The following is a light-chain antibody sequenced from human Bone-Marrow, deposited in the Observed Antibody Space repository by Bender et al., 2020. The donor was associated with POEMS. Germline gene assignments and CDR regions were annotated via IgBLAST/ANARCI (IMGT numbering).Light chain of an antibody. CDR2: NVH. J-gene: IGLJ1*01. CDR3: LISFGGSSFV. CDR1: AGSVTTGHY. V-gene: IGLV7-46*01. Sequence: QAAVTQEASLTVSPGGTVTLTCASTAGSVTTGHYSSWFQQKPGQAPKTLISNVHQRHSWTPARFSGSLLGGRAVLTLSNAQPEDEADYYCLISFGGSSFVFGTGTKLTVL.